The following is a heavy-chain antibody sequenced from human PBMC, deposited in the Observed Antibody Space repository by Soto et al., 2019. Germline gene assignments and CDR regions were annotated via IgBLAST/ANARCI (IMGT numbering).Heavy chain of an antibody. CDR2: INHSGST. V-gene: IGHV4-34*01. Sequence: QVQLQQRGAGLLKPSETLSLTCAVYGGSFSGYYWSWIRQPPGKGLEWIGEINHSGSTNYNPSLKSRVTISVDTSKNQFSLKLSSVTAADTAVYYCARGVAPTYYYDSSGYYHFDYWGQGTLVTVSS. CDR1: GGSFSGYY. J-gene: IGHJ4*02. CDR3: ARGVAPTYYYDSSGYYHFDY. D-gene: IGHD3-22*01.